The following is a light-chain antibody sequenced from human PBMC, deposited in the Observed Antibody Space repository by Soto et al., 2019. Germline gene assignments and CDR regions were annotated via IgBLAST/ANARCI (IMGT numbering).Light chain of an antibody. J-gene: IGKJ5*01. CDR3: QQYNSYPLT. CDR2: KAS. CDR1: QSISSL. V-gene: IGKV1-5*03. Sequence: DIQMTQSPSTLYASVGDRVTITCRASQSISSLLAWYQQKPGRAPTLLIYKASILESGVPSRFSGSGSGKEFSLTISSLQPDDSATYYCQQYNSYPLTFGQGTRLEIK.